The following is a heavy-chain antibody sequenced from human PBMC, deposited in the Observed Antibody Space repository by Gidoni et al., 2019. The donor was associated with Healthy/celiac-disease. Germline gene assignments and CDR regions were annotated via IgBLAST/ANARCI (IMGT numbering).Heavy chain of an antibody. V-gene: IGHV3-23*01. J-gene: IGHJ6*02. CDR3: AKGNYYGSDVYYYYGMDV. Sequence: EVQLLESGGGLVQPGGSLRLSCAASGFTFRSYHMSWVRQAPGKGLEWVSAISGSGGSTYYEDSVKGRFTISRDNSKNTLYLQMNSLRAEDTAVYYCAKGNYYGSDVYYYYGMDVWGQGTTVTVSS. D-gene: IGHD3-10*01. CDR1: GFTFRSYH. CDR2: ISGSGGST.